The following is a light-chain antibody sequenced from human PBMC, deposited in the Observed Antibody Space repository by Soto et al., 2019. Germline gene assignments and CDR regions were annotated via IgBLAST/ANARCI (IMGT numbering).Light chain of an antibody. CDR2: AAS. CDR1: QSVRNNY. V-gene: IGKV3-20*01. CDR3: QQSYSTSIT. J-gene: IGKJ5*01. Sequence: EIVLTQAPGTLSLSPGERATVSCRASQSVRNNYLAWYQQRPGQAPRLLIYAASSRATGIPDRFSGSGSGTDFTLTISSMQPEDFATYYCQQSYSTSITFGQGTRLEIK.